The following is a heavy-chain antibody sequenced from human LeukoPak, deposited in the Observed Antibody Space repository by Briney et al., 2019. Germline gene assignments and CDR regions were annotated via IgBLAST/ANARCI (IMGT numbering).Heavy chain of an antibody. CDR3: ARGDGYDRRSFDY. CDR2: TRDKANSYTT. Sequence: PGGSLRLSCAASGFTFSDHYMDWVRQAPGKGLEWVGRTRDKANSYTTEYAASVKGRFTISRDASKTSLYLQMNSLKTEDTAVYYCARGDGYDRRSFDYWRQGTLVTVSS. CDR1: GFTFSDHY. V-gene: IGHV3-72*01. D-gene: IGHD5-12*01. J-gene: IGHJ4*02.